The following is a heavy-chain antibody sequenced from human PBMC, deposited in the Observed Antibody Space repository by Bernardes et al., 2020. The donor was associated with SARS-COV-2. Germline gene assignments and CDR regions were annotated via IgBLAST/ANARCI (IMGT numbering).Heavy chain of an antibody. D-gene: IGHD6-19*01. CDR1: GFTFSSYW. J-gene: IGHJ3*02. CDR2: IKQDGSEK. V-gene: IGHV3-7*03. CDR3: ARERESSGWYQDAFDI. Sequence: GGSLRLSCAASGFTFSSYWMSWVRQAPGKGLEWVANIKQDGSEKYYVDSVKGRFTISRDNSKNTLYLQMNSLRAEDTAVYYCARERESSGWYQDAFDIWGQGTMVTVSS.